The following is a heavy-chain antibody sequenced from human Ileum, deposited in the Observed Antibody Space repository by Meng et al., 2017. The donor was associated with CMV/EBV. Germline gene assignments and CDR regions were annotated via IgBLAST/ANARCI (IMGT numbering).Heavy chain of an antibody. D-gene: IGHD4-17*01. CDR2: ITSSSSYI. CDR3: ARDNEGYGEFDP. Sequence: SCAASGFTFSRYRMNWVRQAPGKGLEWVSSITSSSSYIYYADSVKGRFTISRDNAKNSLYLQMNSLRAEDTAVYYCARDNEGYGEFDPWGQGTLVTVSS. J-gene: IGHJ5*02. V-gene: IGHV3-21*01. CDR1: GFTFSRYR.